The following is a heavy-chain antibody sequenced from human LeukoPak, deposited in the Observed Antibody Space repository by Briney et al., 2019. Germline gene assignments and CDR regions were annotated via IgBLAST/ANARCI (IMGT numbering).Heavy chain of an antibody. J-gene: IGHJ5*02. V-gene: IGHV4-39*01. Sequence: SETLSLTCTVSGGSVSSNGHYWNWIRQPPGKGLEWIGSIYESGSAYYNPSLKSRITMSVDTSENQFSLKLTSVTAADTAVYYCARHYDPWGQGTLVTVSS. CDR1: GGSVSSNGHY. CDR2: IYESGSA. CDR3: ARHYDP.